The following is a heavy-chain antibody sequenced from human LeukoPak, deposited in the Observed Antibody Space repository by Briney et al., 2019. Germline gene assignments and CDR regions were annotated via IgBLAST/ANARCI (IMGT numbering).Heavy chain of an antibody. J-gene: IGHJ3*02. CDR3: ARDPHYGDILNDPFDI. D-gene: IGHD4-17*01. CDR2: INYSGST. V-gene: IGHV4-59*01. Sequence: PSETLSLTCTVSGGSISRYYWSWIRQPPGKGLEWIGYINYSGSTKYNPSLKSRLTISVDTSKNQFSLKLSSVTAADTAVYFCARDPHYGDILNDPFDIWGQGTMVTVSS. CDR1: GGSISRYY.